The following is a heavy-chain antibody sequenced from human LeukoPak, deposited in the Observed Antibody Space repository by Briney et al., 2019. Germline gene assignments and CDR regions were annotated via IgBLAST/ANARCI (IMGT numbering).Heavy chain of an antibody. D-gene: IGHD6-19*01. CDR3: ARSVSSPGWDWFDP. V-gene: IGHV4-39*07. Sequence: SEILSLTCTVSGGSISSSSYYWGWIRQPPGKGLEWIGSIYYSGSTYYNPSLKSRVTMSVDTSKNQFSLKLSSVTAADTAVYYCARSVSSPGWDWFDPWGQGTLVTVSS. CDR1: GGSISSSSYY. CDR2: IYYSGST. J-gene: IGHJ5*02.